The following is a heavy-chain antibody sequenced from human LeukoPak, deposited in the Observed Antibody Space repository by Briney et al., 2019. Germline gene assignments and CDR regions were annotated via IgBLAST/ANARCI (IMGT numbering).Heavy chain of an antibody. J-gene: IGHJ4*02. CDR2: VYTDGRT. V-gene: IGHV3-53*01. Sequence: GESLRLSCAASGFTVNRDYMSWVRQSPGKALEWVSVVYTDGRTFYADSVKGRFTISRDDSKNTVFLQMNSLRAEDTAIYFCTRGSSTVSAGYNWGRGTVVIVSS. CDR3: TRGSSTVSAGYN. CDR1: GFTVNRDY. D-gene: IGHD1-1*01.